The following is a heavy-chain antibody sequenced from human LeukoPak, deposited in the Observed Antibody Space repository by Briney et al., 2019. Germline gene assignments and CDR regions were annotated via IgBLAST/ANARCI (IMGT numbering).Heavy chain of an antibody. V-gene: IGHV4-34*01. CDR3: ARRAPSDFWSGLLYGMDV. D-gene: IGHD3-3*01. CDR1: GGSFSGYY. Sequence: SPETLSLTCAVYGGSFSGYYWSWIRQPPGKGLEWIGEINHSGSTNYNPSLKSRVTISVDTSKNQFSLKLSSVTAADTAVYYCARRAPSDFWSGLLYGMDVWGQGTTVTVSS. CDR2: INHSGST. J-gene: IGHJ6*02.